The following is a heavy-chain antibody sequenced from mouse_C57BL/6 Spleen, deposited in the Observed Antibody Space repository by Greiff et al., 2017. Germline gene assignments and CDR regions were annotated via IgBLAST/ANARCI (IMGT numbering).Heavy chain of an antibody. CDR2: IDPSDSYT. D-gene: IGHD2-5*01. J-gene: IGHJ4*01. V-gene: IGHV1-69*01. CDR3: ARSDYYSNLMGY. Sequence: VQLVESGAELVMPGASVKLSCKASGYTFTSYWMHWVKQRPGQGLEWIGEIDPSDSYTNYNQKFKGKSTLTVDKSSSTAYMQLSSLTSEDSAVYYCARSDYYSNLMGYWGQGTSVTVSS. CDR1: GYTFTSYW.